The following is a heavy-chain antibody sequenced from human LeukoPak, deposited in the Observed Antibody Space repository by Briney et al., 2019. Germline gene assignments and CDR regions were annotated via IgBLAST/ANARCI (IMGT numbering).Heavy chain of an antibody. CDR2: IYSGGST. Sequence: GGSLRLSCAASGFTVSSNYMSWVRQAPGKGLEWVSVIYSGGSTYYADSVKGRFTISRDNSKNTLYLQMNSLRAEDTAVYYCARDARGYCSGGSCSREYYFDYWGQGTLVTVSS. CDR1: GFTVSSNY. V-gene: IGHV3-66*01. CDR3: ARDARGYCSGGSCSREYYFDY. J-gene: IGHJ4*02. D-gene: IGHD2-15*01.